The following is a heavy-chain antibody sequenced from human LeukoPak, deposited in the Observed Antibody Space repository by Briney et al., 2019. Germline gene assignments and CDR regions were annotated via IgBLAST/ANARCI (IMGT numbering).Heavy chain of an antibody. CDR1: GYTFTSYD. Sequence: ASVKVSCKASGYTFTSYDINWVRQATGQGLEWMGWMKPNSGNTGYAQKFQGRVTMTRNTSISTAYMELSSLRSEDTAVYYCARGIKYSSRRNYFDYWGQGTLVAVSS. D-gene: IGHD6-6*01. CDR2: MKPNSGNT. J-gene: IGHJ4*02. V-gene: IGHV1-8*01. CDR3: ARGIKYSSRRNYFDY.